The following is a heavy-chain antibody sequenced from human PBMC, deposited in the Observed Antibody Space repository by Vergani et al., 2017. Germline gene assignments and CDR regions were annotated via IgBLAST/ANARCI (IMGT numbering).Heavy chain of an antibody. V-gene: IGHV4-30-4*01. D-gene: IGHD6-25*01. CDR3: AREVRPKHSSGYPPGYYYYYGMDV. Sequence: QVQLQESGPGLVKPSQTLSLICTVAGGSISSGDYYWCWIRKPPGKGLEWIGDIYYSGSTYYNPSLKSRVTISVDTSKNQFSLKLSSVTAADTAVYYCAREVRPKHSSGYPPGYYYYYGMDVWGRGP. CDR1: GGSISSGDYY. J-gene: IGHJ6*02. CDR2: IYYSGST.